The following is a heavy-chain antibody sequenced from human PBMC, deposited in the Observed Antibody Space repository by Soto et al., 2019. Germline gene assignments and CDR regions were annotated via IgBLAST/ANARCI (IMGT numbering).Heavy chain of an antibody. J-gene: IGHJ6*02. CDR2: ISYDGSNK. CDR3: AKDKEVLSYYDFLTGRQTNMDV. CDR1: GFTFSSYG. D-gene: IGHD3-9*01. V-gene: IGHV3-30*18. Sequence: PGGSLRLSCAASGFTFSSYGMHWVRQAPGKGLEWVAVISYDGSNKYYPDSVKGRFTISRDNSKNTLYLQMNSLRAEDTAVYYCAKDKEVLSYYDFLTGRQTNMDVWGQGTTVTVSS.